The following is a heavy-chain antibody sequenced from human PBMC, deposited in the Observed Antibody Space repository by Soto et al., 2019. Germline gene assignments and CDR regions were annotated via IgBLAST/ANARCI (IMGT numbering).Heavy chain of an antibody. CDR3: ARRRGGGITMVRGDLDY. J-gene: IGHJ4*02. D-gene: IGHD3-10*01. CDR1: GGSISSGGYY. CDR2: IYYSGST. Sequence: QVQLQESGPGLVKPSQTLSLTCAVSGGSISSGGYYWSWIRQHPGKGLEWIGYIYYSGSTYYNPSLKSRVTMSVDTSKNQFSLKLSSVTAADTAVYYCARRRGGGITMVRGDLDYWGQGTLVTVSS. V-gene: IGHV4-31*11.